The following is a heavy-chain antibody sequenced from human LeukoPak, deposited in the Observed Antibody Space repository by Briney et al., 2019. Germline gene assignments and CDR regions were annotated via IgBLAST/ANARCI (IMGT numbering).Heavy chain of an antibody. CDR2: INANTGAT. J-gene: IGHJ4*02. V-gene: IGHV1-2*02. CDR3: ARVPPVAGTWGRPLDY. CDR1: GYKFTGYY. Sequence: GASVKVSCKASGYKFTGYYIHWVRQAPGQGLECMGWINANTGATNYAQKFQGRVTMTRDTSISTAYMGLSRLTSDDTAVYYCARVPPVAGTWGRPLDYWGQGTLVTVSS. D-gene: IGHD6-19*01.